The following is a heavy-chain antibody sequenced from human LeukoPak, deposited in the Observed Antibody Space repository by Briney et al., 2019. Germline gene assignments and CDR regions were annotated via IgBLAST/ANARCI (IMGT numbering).Heavy chain of an antibody. CDR1: GFIVRNNY. CDR2: IYAGDTI. CDR3: ATIGTGDYREDF. Sequence: PGGSLRLSCVVSGFIVRNNYVSWVRQAPGKGLEWVSVIYAGDTIHYADSGKGRFTISRDNSKNTVYLQMNSLRAEDTALYYCATIGTGDYREDFWGQGTLVTVSS. D-gene: IGHD3/OR15-3a*01. V-gene: IGHV3-66*01. J-gene: IGHJ4*02.